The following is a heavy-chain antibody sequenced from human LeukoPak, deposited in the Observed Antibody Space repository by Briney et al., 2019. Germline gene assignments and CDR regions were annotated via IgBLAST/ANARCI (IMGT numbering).Heavy chain of an antibody. CDR3: AREEYSGSYFDY. V-gene: IGHV3-30-3*01. CDR2: ISYDGSNK. D-gene: IGHD1-26*01. CDR1: GFTFSSYA. J-gene: IGHJ4*02. Sequence: AGGSLRLSCAASGFTFSSYAMHWVRQAPGKGLEWVAVISYDGSNKYYADSVKGRFTISRDNSKNTLYLQMNSLRAEDTAVYYCAREEYSGSYFDYWGQGTLVTVSS.